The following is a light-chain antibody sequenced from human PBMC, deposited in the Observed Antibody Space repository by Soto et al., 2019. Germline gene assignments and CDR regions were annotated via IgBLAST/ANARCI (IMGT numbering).Light chain of an antibody. CDR2: DVS. CDR3: SSYRSSSTGV. CDR1: SSDVGGYNF. V-gene: IGLV2-14*01. J-gene: IGLJ3*02. Sequence: QSVLTQPASVSGSPGQSITISCTGTSSDVGGYNFVSWYQQHPGKAPKLLIYDVSKRPSGVSNRFSASKSGNTASLTISGLQAEDEADYYCSSYRSSSTGVFGGGTKLTVL.